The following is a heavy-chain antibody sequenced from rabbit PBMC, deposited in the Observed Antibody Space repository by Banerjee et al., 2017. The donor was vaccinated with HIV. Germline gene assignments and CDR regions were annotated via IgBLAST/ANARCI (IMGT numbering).Heavy chain of an antibody. J-gene: IGHJ4*01. Sequence: QEQLVESGGGLVKPEGSLTLTCKASGFSFSGDYYMCWVRQAPGKGLEWIACIGVGSSGGTYYATWAKGRFAITKTSSTTVTLQMTSLTAADTATYFCAREGTGYGGGVGSTGGDSWGPGTLVTVS. CDR2: IGVGSSGGT. CDR3: AREGTGYGGGVGSTGGDS. D-gene: IGHD4-2*01. CDR1: GFSFSGDYY. V-gene: IGHV1S45*01.